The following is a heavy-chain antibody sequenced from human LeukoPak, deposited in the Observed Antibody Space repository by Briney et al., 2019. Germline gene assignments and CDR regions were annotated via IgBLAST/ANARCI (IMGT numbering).Heavy chain of an antibody. J-gene: IGHJ4*02. CDR2: IHPEGNEK. CDR3: ARGDDFSGDH. Sequence: GSLRLSCAVSGFAFSNFWMSWVRQAPGRGVEWVANIHPEGNEKYHMECVKGGFTISRDNTKKIMVLQMNGLRVEDTAVYYCARGDDFSGDHWGQGTLVTVSS. V-gene: IGHV3-7*04. D-gene: IGHD1-1*01. CDR1: GFAFSNFW.